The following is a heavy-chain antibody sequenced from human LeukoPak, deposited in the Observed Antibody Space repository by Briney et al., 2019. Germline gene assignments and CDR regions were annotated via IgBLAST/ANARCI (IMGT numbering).Heavy chain of an antibody. Sequence: PGGSLRLSCTAAGFTFTNNWMFWVRQAPGKGPEWLANINQDGSEAYSVDSVKGRFTTSRDNAKNSVYLQMNSLRVEDTAVYYCAVTTRSYAFDYWGPGTLVTVSS. J-gene: IGHJ4*02. CDR3: AVTTRSYAFDY. D-gene: IGHD3-16*01. CDR2: INQDGSEA. V-gene: IGHV3-7*02. CDR1: GFTFTNNW.